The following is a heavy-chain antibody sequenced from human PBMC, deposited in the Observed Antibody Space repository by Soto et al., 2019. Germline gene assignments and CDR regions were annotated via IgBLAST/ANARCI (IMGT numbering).Heavy chain of an antibody. CDR3: ARVKSNGWYYFDN. Sequence: PGGSLRLSCAASGFTFSTYDMHWVRQVTRKGLEWVSAIRTAGDTYYPGSVKGRFTISRENAKNSLYLQMDSLRVEDTAVYYCARVKSNGWYYFDNWGQGTLVTVS. J-gene: IGHJ4*02. CDR2: IRTAGDT. V-gene: IGHV3-13*01. CDR1: GFTFSTYD. D-gene: IGHD6-19*01.